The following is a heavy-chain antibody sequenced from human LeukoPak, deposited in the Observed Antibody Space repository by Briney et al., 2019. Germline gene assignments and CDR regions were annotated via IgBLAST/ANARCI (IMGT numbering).Heavy chain of an antibody. CDR3: AREYSSSWSRYYYYYMDV. V-gene: IGHV3-53*01. D-gene: IGHD6-13*01. CDR1: GFTVSSNY. CDR2: IYSGGST. J-gene: IGHJ6*03. Sequence: PGGSLRLSCAASGFTVSSNYMSWVRQAPGKGLEWISVIYSGGSTYYADSVKGRFTISRDNSKNTLCLQMNSLRAEDTAVYYCAREYSSSWSRYYYYYMDVWGKGTTVTVSS.